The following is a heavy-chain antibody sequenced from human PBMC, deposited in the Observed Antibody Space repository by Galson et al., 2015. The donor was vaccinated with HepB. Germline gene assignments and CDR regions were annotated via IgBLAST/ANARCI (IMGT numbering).Heavy chain of an antibody. D-gene: IGHD2-15*01. CDR3: AKDNWYCSGGSCYQIDY. J-gene: IGHJ4*02. CDR1: GFTFSTYG. Sequence: SLRLSCAASGFTFSTYGMHWVRQAPGKGLEWVAVISYDGSYEYYADSMKGRFTISRDNSKNTLYLQMNSLRAEDTAVYYCAKDNWYCSGGSCYQIDYWGQGTLVTVSS. CDR2: ISYDGSYE. V-gene: IGHV3-30*18.